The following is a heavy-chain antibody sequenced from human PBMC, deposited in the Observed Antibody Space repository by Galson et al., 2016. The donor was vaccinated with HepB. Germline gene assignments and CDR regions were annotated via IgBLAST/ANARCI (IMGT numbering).Heavy chain of an antibody. V-gene: IGHV5-51*01. D-gene: IGHD6-19*01. CDR2: MYPGDSDT. CDR1: GYNFATYW. Sequence: QSGAEVKKPGESLKISCKGSGYNFATYWIGWVRQMPGKGLEWMGIMYPGDSDTRYSPSFQGQVTISADKSISTAYLQWSSLRASDTAMYYWVQRAVAGDYYYYGMDVWGQGTTVTVSS. J-gene: IGHJ6*02. CDR3: VQRAVAGDYYYYGMDV.